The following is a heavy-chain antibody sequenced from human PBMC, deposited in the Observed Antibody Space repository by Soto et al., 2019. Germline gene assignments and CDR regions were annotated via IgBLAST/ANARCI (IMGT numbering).Heavy chain of an antibody. Sequence: GGSPRLSCAASGFTFSSYSMNWFRQAPGKGLEWVSYISSSSSTIYYADSVKGRFTISRDNAKNSLYLQMNSLRDGDTAVYYCARGTYYDFWIGYGSPDYYGMDVWGQGTTVTVSS. V-gene: IGHV3-48*02. CDR2: ISSSSSTI. D-gene: IGHD3-3*01. CDR1: GFTFSSYS. J-gene: IGHJ6*02. CDR3: ARGTYYDFWIGYGSPDYYGMDV.